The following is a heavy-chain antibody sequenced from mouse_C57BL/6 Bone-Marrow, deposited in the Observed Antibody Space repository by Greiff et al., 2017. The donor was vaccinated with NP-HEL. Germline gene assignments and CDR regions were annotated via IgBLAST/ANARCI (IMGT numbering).Heavy chain of an antibody. V-gene: IGHV2-2*01. CDR3: TANWDEGYFDV. CDR1: GFSLTSYG. CDR2: IWSGGST. Sequence: VKLVESGPGLVQPSQSLSITCTVSGFSLTSYGVHWVRQSPGKGLEWLGVIWSGGSTDYNAAFISRLSISKDNSKSQVFFKMNSLQADDTAIYYCTANWDEGYFDVWGTGTTVTVSS. D-gene: IGHD4-1*01. J-gene: IGHJ1*03.